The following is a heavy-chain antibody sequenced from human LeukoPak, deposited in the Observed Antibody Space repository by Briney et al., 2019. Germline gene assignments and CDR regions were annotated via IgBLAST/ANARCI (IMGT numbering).Heavy chain of an antibody. D-gene: IGHD4-17*01. Sequence: GESLKISCKGSGYSFTSYWIGWVRQMPGKGLEWMGIIYPGDSDTRYSPSFQGQVTISADKSISTAYLQWSSLKASDTAMYYCARHVDYGDYGLYYYYMDVWGKGTTVIVSS. CDR3: ARHVDYGDYGLYYYYMDV. J-gene: IGHJ6*03. V-gene: IGHV5-51*01. CDR2: IYPGDSDT. CDR1: GYSFTSYW.